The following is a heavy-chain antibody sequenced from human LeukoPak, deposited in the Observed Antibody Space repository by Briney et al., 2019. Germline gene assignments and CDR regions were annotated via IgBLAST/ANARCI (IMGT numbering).Heavy chain of an antibody. V-gene: IGHV4-39*07. CDR2: IYYSGST. J-gene: IGHJ4*02. Sequence: SETLSLTCTVSGGSISSSSYYWGWIRQPPGKGLEWIGSIYYSGSTYYNPSPKSRVTISVDTSKNQFSLKLSSVTAADTAVYYCARGPARKYYFDYWGQGTLVTVSS. CDR1: GGSISSSSYY. CDR3: ARGPARKYYFDY.